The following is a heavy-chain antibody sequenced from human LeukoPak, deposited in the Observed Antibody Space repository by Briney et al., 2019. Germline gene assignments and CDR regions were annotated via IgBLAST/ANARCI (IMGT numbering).Heavy chain of an antibody. J-gene: IGHJ4*02. Sequence: GGSLRLSCAVSGFTFNSYAMHWIRQAPGKGLEWVAIISYDGNIQYYADSVKGRFTISRDNSKNTLYLQMNSLRAEDTAVYYCARGPTNGQAFDYWGQGTLVSVSS. D-gene: IGHD2-8*01. CDR1: GFTFNSYA. CDR2: ISYDGNIQ. CDR3: ARGPTNGQAFDY. V-gene: IGHV3-30*03.